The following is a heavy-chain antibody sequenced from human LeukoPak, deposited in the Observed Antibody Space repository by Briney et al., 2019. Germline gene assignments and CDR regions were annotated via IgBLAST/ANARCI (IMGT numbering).Heavy chain of an antibody. CDR1: GFTFSSYS. Sequence: GGSLRLSCAASGFTFSSYSMNWVRQAPGKGLEWVSSISSSSSYIYYADSVKGRFTISRENAKNSLYLQMNSLRAEDTAVDYCARDLFQKGYWFDPWGQGTLVTVSS. CDR2: ISSSSSYI. CDR3: ARDLFQKGYWFDP. D-gene: IGHD2/OR15-2a*01. J-gene: IGHJ5*01. V-gene: IGHV3-21*01.